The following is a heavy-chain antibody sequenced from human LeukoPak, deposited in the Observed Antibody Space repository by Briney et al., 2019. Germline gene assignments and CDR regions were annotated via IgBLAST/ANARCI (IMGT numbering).Heavy chain of an antibody. Sequence: ASVKVSCKASGYTFTSYGIRCVRQAPGQGLEWGGWISAYNGNTNYAQKLQGRVNMTTDTSTSTAYMELRSLRSDDTAVYYCARDQEDYDFWSEDAFDIWGQGTMVTVSS. D-gene: IGHD3-3*01. CDR2: ISAYNGNT. J-gene: IGHJ3*02. CDR3: ARDQEDYDFWSEDAFDI. V-gene: IGHV1-18*01. CDR1: GYTFTSYG.